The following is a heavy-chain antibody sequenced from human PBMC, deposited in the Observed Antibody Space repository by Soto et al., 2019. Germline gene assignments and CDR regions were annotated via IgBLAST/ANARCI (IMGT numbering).Heavy chain of an antibody. CDR1: RFTFSNYG. V-gene: IGHV3-33*01. CDR2: IWYDGSNK. CDR3: PRDDIPGREVAIYGMDV. D-gene: IGHD6-19*01. Sequence: PGGSLRLSCAASRFTFSNYGMHWVRQAPGKGLEWVAVIWYDGSNKYYADSVKGRFTISRDNSKDTLYLQMNSLRAEDTAVYYCPRDDIPGREVAIYGMDVCGQGTTVTVSS. J-gene: IGHJ6*02.